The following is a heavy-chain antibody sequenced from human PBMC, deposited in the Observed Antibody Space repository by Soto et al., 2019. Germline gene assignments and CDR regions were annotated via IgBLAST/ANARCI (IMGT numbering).Heavy chain of an antibody. CDR3: ARARGGYFDY. Sequence: SETLSLTCTVSGGSISSGGYYWSWIRQHPGKGLEWLGYIYYSGSTYYNPSLKSRVTVSVDTSKNQLSLKLSSVTAADTARDYCARARGGYFDYWGQGTLVTVAS. CDR1: GGSISSGGYY. V-gene: IGHV4-31*03. D-gene: IGHD3-10*01. CDR2: IYYSGST. J-gene: IGHJ4*02.